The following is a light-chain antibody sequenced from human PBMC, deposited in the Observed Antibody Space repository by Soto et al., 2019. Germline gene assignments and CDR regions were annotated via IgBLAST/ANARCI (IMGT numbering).Light chain of an antibody. Sequence: EIVLTQSPATLSLSPGERATLSCRASQSVSSYLAWYQQKPGQAPRLLIYDASNRATGIPARFSGSGSGTDFRLTISSLEPEDFAVYYCQQRSNWPPVTFGPGTKVDIK. V-gene: IGKV3-11*01. CDR3: QQRSNWPPVT. CDR1: QSVSSY. J-gene: IGKJ3*01. CDR2: DAS.